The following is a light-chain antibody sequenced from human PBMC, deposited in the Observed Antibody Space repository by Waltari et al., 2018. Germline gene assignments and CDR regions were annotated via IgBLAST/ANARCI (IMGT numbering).Light chain of an antibody. CDR2: DVS. CDR1: SSDVGGYNY. J-gene: IGLJ3*02. Sequence: QSALTQPASVSGSPGQSITISCTGTSSDVGGYNYVSWSQQHPGKAPKLMIYDVSNRPSVVSILFSGAKSGNTASLTISGLHAEDEADYYCSSYTSSSTLWVFGGGTKLTVL. CDR3: SSYTSSSTLWV. V-gene: IGLV2-14*03.